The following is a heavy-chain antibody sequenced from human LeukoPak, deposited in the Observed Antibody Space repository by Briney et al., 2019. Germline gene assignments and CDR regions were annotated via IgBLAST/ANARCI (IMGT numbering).Heavy chain of an antibody. CDR3: AAGYGSGSTAFDI. J-gene: IGHJ3*02. D-gene: IGHD3-10*01. V-gene: IGHV3-23*03. Sequence: PGGSLRLSCAASGFTFSSYAMSWVRQAPGKGLEWVSVIYSGGSTYYADSVKGRFTISRDSSKNTLYLQMNSLRAEDTAVYYCAAGYGSGSTAFDIWGQGTMVTVSS. CDR2: IYSGGST. CDR1: GFTFSSYA.